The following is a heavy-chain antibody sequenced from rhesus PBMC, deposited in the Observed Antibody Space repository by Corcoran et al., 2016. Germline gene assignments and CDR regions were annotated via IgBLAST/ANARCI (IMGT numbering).Heavy chain of an antibody. CDR2: IYGSSGST. CDR3: ARDQYEGDFDY. J-gene: IGHJ4*01. D-gene: IGHD5-42*01. CDR1: GGSLSDIYD. V-gene: IGHV4S7*01. Sequence: QVQLQESGPGLVKPSETLSLTCAVSGGSLSDIYDWIWIRQPPGKGLEWIGNIYGSSGSTYYNPSLKSRVTSSKDTSKNQFSLKLSSVTAADTAVYYCARDQYEGDFDYWGQGVLVTVSS.